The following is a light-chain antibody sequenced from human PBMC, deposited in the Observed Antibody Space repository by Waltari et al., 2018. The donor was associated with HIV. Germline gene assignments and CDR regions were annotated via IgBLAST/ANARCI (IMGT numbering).Light chain of an antibody. CDR2: RNN. Sequence: QAGLTQPPSVSKALRQTATLTCTGNSNNVDYQGAAWLQQHPGHPPKLLSYRNNNRPAGISERFSASRSGNTTSLTIVGLQPEDEADYYCSAWDFSLGAWVFGGGTKLTVL. J-gene: IGLJ3*02. CDR1: SNNVDYQG. V-gene: IGLV10-54*04. CDR3: SAWDFSLGAWV.